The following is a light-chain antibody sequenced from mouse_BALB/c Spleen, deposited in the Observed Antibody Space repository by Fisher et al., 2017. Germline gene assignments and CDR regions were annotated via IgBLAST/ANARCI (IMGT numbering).Light chain of an antibody. CDR1: SSVSSSY. Sequence: DIVLTQTPAIMSASPGEKVTMTCRASSSVSSSYLHWYQQKSGASPKLWIYSTSNLASGVPARFSGSGSGTSYSLTISSMEAEDAATYYCQQYSGYPYTFGGGTKLEIK. V-gene: IGKV4-57-1*01. CDR2: STS. J-gene: IGKJ2*01. CDR3: QQYSGYPYT.